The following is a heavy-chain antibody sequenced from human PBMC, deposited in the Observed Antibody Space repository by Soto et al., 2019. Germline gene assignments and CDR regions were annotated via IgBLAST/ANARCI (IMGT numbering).Heavy chain of an antibody. D-gene: IGHD6-6*01. CDR1: GFTFSSYA. CDR3: AKVVIHSPHIAAPLPIDY. Sequence: GGSLRLSCAASGFTFSSYAMSWVRQAPGKGLEWVSAIRGSGGSTYYADSVKGRFTISRDNSKNTLYLQMNSLRAEDTAVYYCAKVVIHSPHIAAPLPIDYWGQGTLVTVSS. J-gene: IGHJ4*02. V-gene: IGHV3-23*01. CDR2: IRGSGGST.